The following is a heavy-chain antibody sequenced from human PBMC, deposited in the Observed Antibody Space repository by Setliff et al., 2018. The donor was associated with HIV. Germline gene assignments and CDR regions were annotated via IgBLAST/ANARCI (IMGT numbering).Heavy chain of an antibody. CDR1: GGSFSGHY. V-gene: IGHV4-34*01. CDR2: INHTGGNT. J-gene: IGHJ4*02. D-gene: IGHD5-12*01. CDR3: ARSPGVATITIFDY. Sequence: PSETLSLTCAVYGGSFSGHYWSWIRQPPGKGLEWIAEINHTGGNTNHNPSLRSRVTISVDTSKNQVSLKLSSVTAADTAVYYCARSPGVATITIFDYWGQGTLVTVSS.